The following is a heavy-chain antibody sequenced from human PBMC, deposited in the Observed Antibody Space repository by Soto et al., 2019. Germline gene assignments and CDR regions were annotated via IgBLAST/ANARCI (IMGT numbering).Heavy chain of an antibody. CDR2: ISYDGSNK. J-gene: IGHJ4*02. CDR1: GFTFSSYG. V-gene: IGHV3-30*18. CDR3: AKDRTDSSGYQIGTSYYFDY. Sequence: PGGSLRLSCAASGFTFSSYGMHWVRQAPGKGLEWVAVISYDGSNKYYADSVKGRFTISRDNSKNTLYLQMNSLRAEDTAVYYCAKDRTDSSGYQIGTSYYFDYWGQGTLVTVSS. D-gene: IGHD3-22*01.